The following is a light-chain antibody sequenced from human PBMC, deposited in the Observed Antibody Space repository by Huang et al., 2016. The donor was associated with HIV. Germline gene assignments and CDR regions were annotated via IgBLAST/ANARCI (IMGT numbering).Light chain of an antibody. J-gene: IGKJ2*01. CDR3: QQHYSSPPT. CDR1: QSLLYNYNHKNY. Sequence: DIVMTQSPDSLAVSLGERATIHCKSSQSLLYNYNHKNYLAWYHQKPGQPPNLLIYCASTRKSGVPDRFSGSGSETDFTLTISSLQAEDVAVYYCQQHYSSPPTFGQGTKLEIK. CDR2: CAS. V-gene: IGKV4-1*01.